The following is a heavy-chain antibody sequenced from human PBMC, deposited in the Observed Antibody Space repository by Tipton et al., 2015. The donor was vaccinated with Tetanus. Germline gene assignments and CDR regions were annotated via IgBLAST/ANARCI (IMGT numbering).Heavy chain of an antibody. CDR2: IYNSGST. D-gene: IGHD1-26*01. CDR1: GGSISSGDYY. V-gene: IGHV4-31*03. J-gene: IGHJ4*02. CDR3: ARDQARGARGWNYFDY. Sequence: LVKPTQTLSLTCTVSGGSISSGDYYWSWIRQHPGKGLEWIGDIYNSGSTYYNPSLKSRVPILVDTTKNQFSLKLKSVTAADTAVYYCARDQARGARGWNYFDYWGQGSLVTVSS.